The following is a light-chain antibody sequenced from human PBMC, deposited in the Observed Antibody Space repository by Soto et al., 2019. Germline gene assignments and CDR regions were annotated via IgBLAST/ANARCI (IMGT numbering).Light chain of an antibody. CDR3: QQYGSSPA. CDR1: QSVSSSY. Sequence: EIVLTQSPGTLSLSPGERATLSRRASQSVSSSYLALYQQKPGQAPRLLNYGASSRATGIPDRFSGSGSGTDFTLTISRLEPEDFAVYYCQQYGSSPAFGQGTKVEIK. CDR2: GAS. J-gene: IGKJ1*01. V-gene: IGKV3-20*01.